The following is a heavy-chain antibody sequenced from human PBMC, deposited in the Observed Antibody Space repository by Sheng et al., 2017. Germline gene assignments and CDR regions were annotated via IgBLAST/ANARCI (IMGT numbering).Heavy chain of an antibody. V-gene: IGHV1-69*02. Sequence: QVQLVQSGAEVKKPGSSVKVSCKASGDTFSRYTISWVRQAPGQGLEWMGRIIPIHGVANYAQKFQGRVTIIADKSTSTAYMELSSLRSEDTAVYYCARGDDYIWGSYLHWGRGTLVSVSS. CDR2: IIPIHGVA. J-gene: IGHJ4*02. CDR1: GDTFSRYT. D-gene: IGHD3-16*02. CDR3: ARGDDYIWGSYLH.